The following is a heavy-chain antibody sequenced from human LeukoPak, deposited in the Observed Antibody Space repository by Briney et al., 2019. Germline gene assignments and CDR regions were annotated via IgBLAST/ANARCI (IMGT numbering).Heavy chain of an antibody. Sequence: SVKVSCKASGGTFSGYAISWVRQAPGQGLEWMGGIIPIFGTANYAQKFQGRVTITADESTSTAYMELSSLRSEDTAVYYCARDEAIFGVVTRNWFDPWGQGTPVTVSS. J-gene: IGHJ5*02. D-gene: IGHD3-3*01. V-gene: IGHV1-69*01. CDR1: GGTFSGYA. CDR2: IIPIFGTA. CDR3: ARDEAIFGVVTRNWFDP.